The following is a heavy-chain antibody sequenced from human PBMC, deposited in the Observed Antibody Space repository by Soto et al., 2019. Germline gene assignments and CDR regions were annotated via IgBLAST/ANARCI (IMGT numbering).Heavy chain of an antibody. D-gene: IGHD4-17*01. Sequence: QVQLVQSGAEVKKPGASVKVSCKASGYTFTSYDINWVRQATGQGLEYLGWMNPNSGNTAYVQKFKGRDTMTWDTSRTTAYMELSSLRSEDTAVYFCARGIKYGAYSRWFDPWGQGTLVTVSS. V-gene: IGHV1-8*01. J-gene: IGHJ5*02. CDR3: ARGIKYGAYSRWFDP. CDR1: GYTFTSYD. CDR2: MNPNSGNT.